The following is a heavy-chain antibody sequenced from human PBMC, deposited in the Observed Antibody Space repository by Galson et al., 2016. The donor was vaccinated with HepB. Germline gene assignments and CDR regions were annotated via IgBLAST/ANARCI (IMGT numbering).Heavy chain of an antibody. J-gene: IGHJ4*02. CDR2: LSYEGSNK. D-gene: IGHD1-20*01. Sequence: SLRLSCAASGFTFSGYYMSWVRQAPGKGLEWVAVLSYEGSNKYYADSVKGRFTISRDISKKTLYLQMNSLRAEDTAVYYCAGDESLYNWNDLYYFDYWGQGTLVTVSS. CDR3: AGDESLYNWNDLYYFDY. V-gene: IGHV3-30*03. CDR1: GFTFSGYY.